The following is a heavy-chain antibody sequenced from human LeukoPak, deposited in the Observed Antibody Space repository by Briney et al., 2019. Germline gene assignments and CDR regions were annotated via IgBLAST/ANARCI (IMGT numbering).Heavy chain of an antibody. CDR2: INPNSGGT. CDR3: ASVESMIREHTAMVPFDY. V-gene: IGHV1-2*02. J-gene: IGHJ4*02. D-gene: IGHD5-18*01. Sequence: ASVKVSCKASGYIFTGYYIHWVRQAPGQGLEWMGWINPNSGGTNYAQKFQGGVTMTRDTSISTAYMELSRLRSDDTAVYYCASVESMIREHTAMVPFDYWGQGTLVTVSS. CDR1: GYIFTGYY.